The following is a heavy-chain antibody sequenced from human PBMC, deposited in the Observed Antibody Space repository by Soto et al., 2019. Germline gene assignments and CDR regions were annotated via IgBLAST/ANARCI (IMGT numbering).Heavy chain of an antibody. CDR2: IYYSGST. J-gene: IGHJ4*02. CDR1: GGSISSYY. CDR3: ARLRGDYSSSWSYFDY. V-gene: IGHV4-59*01. D-gene: IGHD6-13*01. Sequence: LSLTCTVSGGSISSYYWSWIRQPPGKGLEWIGYIYYSGSTNYNPSLKSRVTISVDTSKNQFSLKLSSVTAADTAVYYCARLRGDYSSSWSYFDYWGQGTLVTVSS.